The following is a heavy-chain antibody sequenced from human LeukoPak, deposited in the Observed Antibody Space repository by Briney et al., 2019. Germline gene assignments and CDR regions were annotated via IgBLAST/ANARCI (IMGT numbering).Heavy chain of an antibody. CDR2: ISYDGSNK. CDR1: GFTVSSNY. D-gene: IGHD5-18*01. CDR3: ARGPQLWVFDY. Sequence: GGSLRLSCAASGFTVSSNYMSWVRQAPGKGLEWVAVISYDGSNKYYADSVKGRFTISRDNSKNTLYLQMNSLRAEDTAVYYCARGPQLWVFDYWGQGTLVTVSS. V-gene: IGHV3-30-3*01. J-gene: IGHJ4*02.